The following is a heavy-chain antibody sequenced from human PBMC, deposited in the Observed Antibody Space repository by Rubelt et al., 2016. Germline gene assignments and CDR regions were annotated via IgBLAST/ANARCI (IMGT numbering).Heavy chain of an antibody. V-gene: IGHV5-51*03. CDR1: GYSFTSYW. CDR2: IYPGDSDT. J-gene: IGHJ5*02. Sequence: GESLKISCKGSGYSFTSYWIGWVRQMPGKGLEWMGIIYPGDSDTRYSPSFQGQVTISADKSISTAYLQWSSLKASDTAIYYCARIQRPQWLYGWFDPWGQGTLVTVSS. D-gene: IGHD6-19*01. CDR3: ARIQRPQWLYGWFDP.